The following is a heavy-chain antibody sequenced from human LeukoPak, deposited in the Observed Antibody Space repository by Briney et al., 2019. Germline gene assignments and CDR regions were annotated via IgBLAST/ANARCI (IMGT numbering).Heavy chain of an antibody. CDR1: GGTFSSYA. CDR3: ARNSGEYYYGSGRNWVQY. CDR2: IIPIFGTA. Sequence: GASVKVSCKASGGTFSSYAISWVRQAPGQGLEWMGGIIPIFGTANYAQKFQGRVTITADKSTSTAYMELSSLRSEDTAVYYCARNSGEYYYGSGRNWVQYWGQGTLVTVSS. D-gene: IGHD3-10*01. V-gene: IGHV1-69*06. J-gene: IGHJ1*01.